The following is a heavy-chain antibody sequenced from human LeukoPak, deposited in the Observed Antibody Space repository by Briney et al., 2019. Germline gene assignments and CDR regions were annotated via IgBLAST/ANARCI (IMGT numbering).Heavy chain of an antibody. Sequence: GGSLRLSCAASGFTFSSYGMGWVRQTPGKGLEWVSGISGSGGSTYYADSVKGRFTISRDNSKNTLYLQMNSLRAEDTAVYYCAKRETGAHYDILSHFDYWGQGTLVTVSS. CDR2: ISGSGGST. J-gene: IGHJ4*02. V-gene: IGHV3-23*01. D-gene: IGHD3-9*01. CDR1: GFTFSSYG. CDR3: AKRETGAHYDILSHFDY.